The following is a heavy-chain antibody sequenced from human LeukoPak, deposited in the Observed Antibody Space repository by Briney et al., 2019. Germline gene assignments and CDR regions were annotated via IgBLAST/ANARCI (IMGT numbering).Heavy chain of an antibody. CDR3: ARVEVDLGYSKPAP. Sequence: GASVKVSCKASGGTFSSYAISWVRQAPGQGLEWMGGIIPIFGTANYAQKFQGRVTITADESTSTAYMELRSLSSDDTAVYYCARVEVDLGYSKPAPWGQGTLVTVSS. D-gene: IGHD5-18*01. V-gene: IGHV1-69*13. CDR1: GGTFSSYA. J-gene: IGHJ5*02. CDR2: IIPIFGTA.